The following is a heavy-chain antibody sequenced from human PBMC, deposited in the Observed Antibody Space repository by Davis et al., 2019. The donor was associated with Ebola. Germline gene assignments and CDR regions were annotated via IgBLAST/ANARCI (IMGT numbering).Heavy chain of an antibody. CDR1: GFIFNTYA. Sequence: GESLKISCAASGFIFNTYAMHWVRQAPGRGPEWVAVVSYDGNTQLYADTVMGRFNISRDNSEKTLYLQMNSLRSDDTAVYYCVRDIFATIRGTRGAFDIWGQGTMVTVSS. D-gene: IGHD1-7*01. CDR3: VRDIFATIRGTRGAFDI. CDR2: VSYDGNTQ. J-gene: IGHJ3*02. V-gene: IGHV3-30-3*01.